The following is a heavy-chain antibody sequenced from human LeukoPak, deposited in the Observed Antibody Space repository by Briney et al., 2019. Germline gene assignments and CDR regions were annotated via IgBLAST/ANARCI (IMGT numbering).Heavy chain of an antibody. CDR3: ARGDNSSTWNYSFDY. J-gene: IGHJ4*02. D-gene: IGHD6-13*01. Sequence: PGGTLRLSCVASGFTFSSYEMQWVRQDPGKGLEWVSYISNSGRTIHYADSAKGRFTISRDNAKNSLFLHMNSLRAEDTAVYYCARGDNSSTWNYSFDYWAQGTLVTVSS. CDR2: ISNSGRTI. CDR1: GFTFSSYE. V-gene: IGHV3-48*03.